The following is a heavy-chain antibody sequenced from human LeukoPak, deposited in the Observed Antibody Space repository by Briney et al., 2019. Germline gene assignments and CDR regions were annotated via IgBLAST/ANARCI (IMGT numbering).Heavy chain of an antibody. J-gene: IGHJ3*01. CDR2: IWHDGSPT. Sequence: GGSLRLSCAVSGLPFKKYGMHWVRQAPGKGLEWVATIWHDGSPTMYADSAKGRFTISRDDSKNMLCLQMNSLRAEDTAEYYCVTHYKWDLLVHAFDFWGQGTRVTVSS. V-gene: IGHV3-33*01. CDR1: GLPFKKYG. D-gene: IGHD1-26*01. CDR3: VTHYKWDLLVHAFDF.